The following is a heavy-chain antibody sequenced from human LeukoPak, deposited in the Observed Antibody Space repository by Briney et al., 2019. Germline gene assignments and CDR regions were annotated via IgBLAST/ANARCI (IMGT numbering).Heavy chain of an antibody. Sequence: GGSLRLSCAASGFTFSSFSMNWVRQAPGKGLEWVSSISSSGDYIFYSDSVKGRFTISRDNARNALYLQMNSLRAEDTAVYYCARGDYDYVWGSYRYLSLWGQGTLVTVSS. D-gene: IGHD3-16*02. CDR2: ISSSGDYI. V-gene: IGHV3-21*01. J-gene: IGHJ4*02. CDR1: GFTFSSFS. CDR3: ARGDYDYVWGSYRYLSL.